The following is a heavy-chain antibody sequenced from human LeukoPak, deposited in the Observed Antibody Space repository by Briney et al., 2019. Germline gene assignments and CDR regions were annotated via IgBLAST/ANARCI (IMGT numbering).Heavy chain of an antibody. CDR3: ARVYDFWSGYSAPDAFDI. V-gene: IGHV1-2*02. CDR2: INPNSGGT. J-gene: IGHJ3*02. Sequence: GASVKVSCKASGYTFTGYYMHWVRQAPGQGLEWMGWINPNSGGTNYAQKFQGRVTMTRDTSISTAYMELSRLRSDDTAVYYCARVYDFWSGYSAPDAFDIWGQGTMVTVSS. D-gene: IGHD3-3*01. CDR1: GYTFTGYY.